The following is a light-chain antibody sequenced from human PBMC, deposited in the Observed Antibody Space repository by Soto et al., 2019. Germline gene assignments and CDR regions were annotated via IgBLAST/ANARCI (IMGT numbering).Light chain of an antibody. Sequence: QSVLTQPPSVSGAPGQRVTISCTGSSSNIGAGYDVHWYQQLPGTAPKLLIYGNSNRPSGVPDGFSGSKSGASASLAITRLQAEDEADYYCQSYSSSHVVFGGGTKLTVL. CDR1: SSNIGAGYD. CDR3: QSYSSSHVV. V-gene: IGLV1-40*01. CDR2: GNS. J-gene: IGLJ2*01.